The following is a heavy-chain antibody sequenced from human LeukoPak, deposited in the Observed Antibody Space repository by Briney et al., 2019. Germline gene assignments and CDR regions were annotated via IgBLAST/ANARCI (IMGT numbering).Heavy chain of an antibody. D-gene: IGHD3-3*01. Sequence: GGSLRLSCAASGFTFSSYAMNWVRQAPGKGLEWVSGISGSAESTYYADSVKGRFTISRDNSKNTLYLQMNSLRAEDTAVYYCAKDFKYYDFWSASNFDYWGQGTLVTVSS. J-gene: IGHJ4*02. CDR3: AKDFKYYDFWSASNFDY. CDR1: GFTFSSYA. CDR2: ISGSAEST. V-gene: IGHV3-23*01.